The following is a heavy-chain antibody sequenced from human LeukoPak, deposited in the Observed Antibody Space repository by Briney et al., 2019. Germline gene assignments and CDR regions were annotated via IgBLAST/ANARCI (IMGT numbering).Heavy chain of an antibody. CDR1: GYTFTGYY. CDR2: INPNSGGT. V-gene: IGHV1-2*02. D-gene: IGHD4-23*01. Sequence: ASVKVSCKASGYTFTGYYMHWVRQAPGQGVEWMGWINPNSGGTNYAQKFQGRVTMTRDTSISTAYMELSRLRSDDTAVYYCARDAAVVTPGLCDYWGQGTLVTVSS. J-gene: IGHJ4*02. CDR3: ARDAAVVTPGLCDY.